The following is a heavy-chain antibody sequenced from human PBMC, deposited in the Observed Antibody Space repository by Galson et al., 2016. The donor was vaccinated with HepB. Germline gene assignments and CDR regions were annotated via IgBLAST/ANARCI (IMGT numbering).Heavy chain of an antibody. D-gene: IGHD5-24*01. Sequence: QSGAEVKKPGESLKISCKGSGYSFTSYWIAWVRQMPGKGLECMGIIYPNDSDIRYSPSFQGQVTISADKSISTAYLQWSSLKAPDTPMYYCARGMAAIFPFDYWGQGTLVTVSS. V-gene: IGHV5-51*01. CDR2: IYPNDSDI. CDR1: GYSFTSYW. J-gene: IGHJ4*02. CDR3: ARGMAAIFPFDY.